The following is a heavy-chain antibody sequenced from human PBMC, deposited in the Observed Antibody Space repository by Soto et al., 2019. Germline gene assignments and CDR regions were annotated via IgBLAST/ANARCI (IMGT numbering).Heavy chain of an antibody. J-gene: IGHJ6*02. V-gene: IGHV3-15*01. D-gene: IGHD3-3*01. CDR2: IKSKTDGGTT. Sequence: LQLQESGPGLVKPSETLSLTCTVSGGSISSSSYYWGWIRQPPGKGLEWIGSIKSKTDGGTTDYAAPVKGRFTISRDDSKNTLYLQMNSLKTEDTAVYYCTTDFWSGYYTYYYYGMDVWGQGTTVTVSS. CDR1: GGSISSSSYY. CDR3: TTDFWSGYYTYYYYGMDV.